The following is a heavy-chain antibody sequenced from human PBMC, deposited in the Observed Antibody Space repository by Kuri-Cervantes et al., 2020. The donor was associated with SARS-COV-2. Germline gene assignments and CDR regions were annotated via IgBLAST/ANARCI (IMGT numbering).Heavy chain of an antibody. J-gene: IGHJ1*01. D-gene: IGHD6-13*01. CDR2: ISYDGSNK. Sequence: GESLKISCAASGFTFSGYAMHWVRQAPGKGLEWVAVISYDGSNKYYADSVKGRFTISRDNSKNTLYLQMNSLRAEDTAVYYCARARAAAGTFIEYFQHWGQGTLVTVSS. CDR3: ARARAAAGTFIEYFQH. CDR1: GFTFSGYA. V-gene: IGHV3-30-3*01.